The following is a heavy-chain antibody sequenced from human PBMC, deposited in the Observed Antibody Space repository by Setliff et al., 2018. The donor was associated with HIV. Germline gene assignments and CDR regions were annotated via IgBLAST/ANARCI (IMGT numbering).Heavy chain of an antibody. CDR1: GGSISSGDYY. V-gene: IGHV4-61*02. CDR2: IHTSGNT. D-gene: IGHD3-16*02. CDR3: ARGRFVGFDY. Sequence: SETLSLTCTVSGGSISSGDYYWTWIRQPAGKGLQWIGRIHTSGNTNYNPSLKSRVTISVDTSKSQFSLKLSSLTAADTAVYYCARGRFVGFDYWGRGTLVTVSS. J-gene: IGHJ4*02.